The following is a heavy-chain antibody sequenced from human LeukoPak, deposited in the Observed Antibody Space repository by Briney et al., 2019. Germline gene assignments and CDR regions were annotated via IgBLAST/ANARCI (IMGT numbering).Heavy chain of an antibody. CDR1: GGSISSYY. CDR2: IYYSGST. CDR3: ARAEVDESGQLWFPY. J-gene: IGHJ4*02. V-gene: IGHV4-59*01. D-gene: IGHD5-18*01. Sequence: SETLSLTCTVSGGSISSYYWSWIRQPPGKGLEWFGYIYYSGSTNYNPSLKSRVTISVDTSKNQFSLKLSSVTAADTAVYYCARAEVDESGQLWFPYWGQGTLVTVSS.